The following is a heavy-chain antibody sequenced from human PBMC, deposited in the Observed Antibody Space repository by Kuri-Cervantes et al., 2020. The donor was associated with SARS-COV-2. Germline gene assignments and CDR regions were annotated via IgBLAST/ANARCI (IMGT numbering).Heavy chain of an antibody. CDR1: GFTVSSNY. D-gene: IGHD6-13*01. CDR3: ARWGGSSWYQKYYYYMDV. J-gene: IGHJ6*03. V-gene: IGHV3-53*01. Sequence: GGSLRLSCAASGFTVSSNYMSWVRQAPGKGLEWVSVIYSGGSTYYADSVKGRFTISRDNPKNTLYLQMNSLRAEDTAVYYCARWGGSSWYQKYYYYMDVWGKGTTVTVSS. CDR2: IYSGGST.